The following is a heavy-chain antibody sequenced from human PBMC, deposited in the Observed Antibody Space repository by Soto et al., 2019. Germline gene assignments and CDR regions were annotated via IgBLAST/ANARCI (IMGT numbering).Heavy chain of an antibody. CDR3: ARDRAIWSGYEIYYYDGMDV. CDR1: GDSVSSNSAA. V-gene: IGHV6-1*01. J-gene: IGHJ6*02. Sequence: SQTLSLTCAISGDSVSSNSAAWNWIRQSPSRGLEWLGRTYYRSKWYNDYAVSVKSRITINPDTSKNQFSLQLNSVTPEDTAVYYCARDRAIWSGYEIYYYDGMDVWGQGTRVTVSS. CDR2: TYYRSKWYN. D-gene: IGHD5-12*01.